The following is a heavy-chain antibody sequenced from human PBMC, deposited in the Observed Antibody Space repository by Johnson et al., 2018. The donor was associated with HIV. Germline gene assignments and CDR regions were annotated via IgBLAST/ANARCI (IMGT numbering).Heavy chain of an antibody. Sequence: EVQLVESGGGLVQPGGSLRLSCAASGFTVSSNYMSWVRQAPGKGLAWVSVIYSGGSTYYADSVKGRFTISRDNSKNTLYLQMNRLRAEDTAVYYCARLPSGYSRDGFNVWGQGTMVTLSS. CDR3: ARLPSGYSRDGFNV. V-gene: IGHV3-66*02. J-gene: IGHJ3*01. CDR2: IYSGGST. D-gene: IGHD5-18*01. CDR1: GFTVSSNY.